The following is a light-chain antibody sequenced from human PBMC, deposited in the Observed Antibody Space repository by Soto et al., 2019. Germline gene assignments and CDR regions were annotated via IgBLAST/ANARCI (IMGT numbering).Light chain of an antibody. J-gene: IGKJ1*01. V-gene: IGKV1-5*03. CDR2: KAT. CDR3: QQYGSSGT. Sequence: DIQMTQSPSILSASVGDRVTITCRASQRIDTWLAWYQQKPGTAPKLLIYKATILQSGVQSRFSGSGSGTDFTLTISRLEPEDFAEYYCQQYGSSGTFGQGTKVDI. CDR1: QRIDTW.